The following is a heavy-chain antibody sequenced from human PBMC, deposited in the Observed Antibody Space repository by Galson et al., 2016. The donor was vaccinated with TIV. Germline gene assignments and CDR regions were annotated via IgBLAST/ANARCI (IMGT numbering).Heavy chain of an antibody. V-gene: IGHV3-7*01. CDR3: ARLLEWTHEAFDT. J-gene: IGHJ3*02. Sequence: SLRLSCAASGFTFSTYWMSWVRQAPGEGLEWVANIDKDGNEKYYVDSVKGRFTISRDNAKNTLYLQMNSLRAEDMAIFYCARLLEWTHEAFDTWGQGTMVTVSA. CDR2: IDKDGNEK. D-gene: IGHD3-3*01. CDR1: GFTFSTYW.